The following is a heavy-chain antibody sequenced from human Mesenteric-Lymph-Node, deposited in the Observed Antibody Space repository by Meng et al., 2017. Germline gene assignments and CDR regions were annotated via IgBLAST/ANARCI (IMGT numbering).Heavy chain of an antibody. CDR2: MNPNSGNT. D-gene: IGHD1-26*01. V-gene: IGHV1-8*03. CDR3: ARALYRGSYYVYGMDV. Sequence: ASVKVSFKASGYTFTSYDINWVRQATGQGLEWMGWMNPNSGNTGYAQKFQGRVTITRNTSISTAYMELSSLRSEDTAVYYCARALYRGSYYVYGMDVWGQGTRVTAFS. CDR1: GYTFTSYD. J-gene: IGHJ6*02.